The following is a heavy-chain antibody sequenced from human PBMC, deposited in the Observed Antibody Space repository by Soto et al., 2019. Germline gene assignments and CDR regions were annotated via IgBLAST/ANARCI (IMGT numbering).Heavy chain of an antibody. CDR3: TRGGRDFVF. J-gene: IGHJ4*02. CDR1: GFTFSGFW. CDR2: IDHGGSEK. Sequence: VQVVESGGGLFQPGGSLRLSCEVSGFTFSGFWMNWVRQAPGKGLEWVANIDHGGSEKNLVDSVMGRFTISRDNAKDTLYLQMNNLRAEDTAVYYCTRGGRDFVFWGQGTLVAVSS. V-gene: IGHV3-7*04. D-gene: IGHD1-1*01.